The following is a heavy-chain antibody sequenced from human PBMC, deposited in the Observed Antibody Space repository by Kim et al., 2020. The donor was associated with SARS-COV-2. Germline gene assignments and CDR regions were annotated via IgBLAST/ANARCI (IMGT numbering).Heavy chain of an antibody. J-gene: IGHJ4*02. CDR2: IHSGSSDT. Sequence: GGSLRLSCAASGFMFSSYAMSWVRQAPGKGLEWVSVIHSGSSDTYYVDSVKGRFSISRDDSKNTLFLQMDSLRAEDTAVYYCAKKRGYCSSSNCYGFDFWGQGTLVTVSS. V-gene: IGHV3-23*03. CDR1: GFMFSSYA. D-gene: IGHD2-2*01. CDR3: AKKRGYCSSSNCYGFDF.